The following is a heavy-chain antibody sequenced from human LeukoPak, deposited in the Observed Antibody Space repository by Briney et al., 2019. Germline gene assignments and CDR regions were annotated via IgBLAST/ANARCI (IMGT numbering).Heavy chain of an antibody. CDR1: GYTFTNYA. V-gene: IGHV1-18*01. CDR3: ARDLRGFLEWPADY. Sequence: ASVKVSCKASGYTFTNYAISWVRQAPGQGLEWMGWISAYNGNTNYAQKLQGRVTMTTDTSTSTAYMELRSLRSDDTAVYYCARDLRGFLEWPADYWGQGTLVTVSS. D-gene: IGHD3-3*01. J-gene: IGHJ4*02. CDR2: ISAYNGNT.